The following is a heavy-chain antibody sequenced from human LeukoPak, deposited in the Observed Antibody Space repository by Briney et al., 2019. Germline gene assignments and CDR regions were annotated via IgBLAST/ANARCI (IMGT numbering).Heavy chain of an antibody. V-gene: IGHV1-2*02. CDR1: GYTFTGYY. CDR3: ASFHGSGSYYKANWFDP. CDR2: INPNSGGT. D-gene: IGHD3-10*01. Sequence: GASVKVSCKASGYTFTGYYMHWVRQAPGQGLEWMGWINPNSGGTNYAQKFQGRVTMTRGTSISTAYMELSRLRSDDTAVYYCASFHGSGSYYKANWFDPWGQGTLVTVSS. J-gene: IGHJ5*02.